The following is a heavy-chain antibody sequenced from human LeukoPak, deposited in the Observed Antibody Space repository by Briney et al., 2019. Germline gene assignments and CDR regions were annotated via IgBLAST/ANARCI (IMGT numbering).Heavy chain of an antibody. D-gene: IGHD3-22*01. V-gene: IGHV3-23*01. CDR2: ISSSAGST. J-gene: IGHJ3*01. Sequence: GGSLRLSCAASGFTFNNYGMSWVRQAPGKGLEWVSTISSSAGSTYYADSVKGQFAISRDNSKNTLYLQMNSLRAEDTAVYYCAKLYDSSGYSLFDLWGQGTMVTVSS. CDR3: AKLYDSSGYSLFDL. CDR1: GFTFNNYG.